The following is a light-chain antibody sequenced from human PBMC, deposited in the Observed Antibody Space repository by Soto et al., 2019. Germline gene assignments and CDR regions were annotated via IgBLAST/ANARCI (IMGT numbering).Light chain of an antibody. CDR2: DVS. J-gene: IGLJ1*01. CDR3: CSHAGSYTFGV. V-gene: IGLV2-11*01. CDR1: SSDVGGYNY. Sequence: QSVLTQPRSVSGSPGQSVTISCTGTSSDVGGYNYVSWYQQHPGKAPKLMIYDVSKRPSGVPDRFSGSKSGNTASLTISGLQAEDEADYYCCSHAGSYTFGVFGTGTKVTVL.